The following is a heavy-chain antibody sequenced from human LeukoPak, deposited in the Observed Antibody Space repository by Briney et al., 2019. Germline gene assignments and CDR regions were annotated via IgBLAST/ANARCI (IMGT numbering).Heavy chain of an antibody. CDR3: ARMGGYSGYAAH. Sequence: SETVSLTGTVYGGSISTYYWRWLPQPPGMGRECRGYIYYSGTTNYHPPLKNRATITVKTTKTHFTVNMSSVTAAATALYYWARMGGYSGYAAHWGQGTLVTVSS. V-gene: IGHV4-59*08. J-gene: IGHJ4*02. CDR1: GGSISTYY. D-gene: IGHD5-12*01. CDR2: IYYSGTT.